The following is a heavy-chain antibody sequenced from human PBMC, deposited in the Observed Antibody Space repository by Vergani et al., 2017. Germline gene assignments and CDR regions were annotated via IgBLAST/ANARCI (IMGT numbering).Heavy chain of an antibody. V-gene: IGHV3-33*01. D-gene: IGHD5-24*01. Sequence: QVQLVESGGGVVQPGRSLRLSCAASGFTFSSYGMHWVRQAPGKGLEWVAVIWYDGSNKYYADSVKGRFTISRDNSKNTLYLQMNSLRAEDTAVYYCASQRRDGYNPDAFDIWGQGTMVTVSS. J-gene: IGHJ3*02. CDR3: ASQRRDGYNPDAFDI. CDR1: GFTFSSYG. CDR2: IWYDGSNK.